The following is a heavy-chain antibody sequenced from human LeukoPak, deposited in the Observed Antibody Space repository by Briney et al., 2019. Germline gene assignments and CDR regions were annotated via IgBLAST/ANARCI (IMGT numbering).Heavy chain of an antibody. CDR3: ARVGEMMDTAMVFDY. V-gene: IGHV1-18*01. Sequence: GASVKVSYKASGYTFTSYGISWVRQAPGQGLEWMGWISAYNGNTNYAQKLQGRVTMTTDTSTSTAYMELRSLRSDDTAVYYCARVGEMMDTAMVFDYWGQGTLVTVSS. CDR2: ISAYNGNT. J-gene: IGHJ4*02. D-gene: IGHD5-18*01. CDR1: GYTFTSYG.